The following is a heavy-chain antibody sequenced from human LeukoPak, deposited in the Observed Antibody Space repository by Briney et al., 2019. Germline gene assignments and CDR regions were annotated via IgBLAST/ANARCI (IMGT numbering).Heavy chain of an antibody. CDR1: GCSISSYY. CDR2: INNSGST. J-gene: IGHJ4*02. D-gene: IGHD5-18*01. V-gene: IGHV4-59*01. CDR3: AKDRSPRGYSYGYFDY. Sequence: SETLSLTCSVSGCSISSYYWSWIRQPPGKGPEWIGYINNSGSTNYNPSVKSRVTISVDTSKKQFSLRLSPVTTADTAVYYCAKDRSPRGYSYGYFDYWGQGILVTVSS.